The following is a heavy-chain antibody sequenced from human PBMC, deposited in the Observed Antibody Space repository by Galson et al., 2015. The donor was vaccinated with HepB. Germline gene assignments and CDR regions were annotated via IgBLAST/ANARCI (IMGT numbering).Heavy chain of an antibody. Sequence: SVKVSCKASGYTFTNYALHWVRQAPGQRLEWMGWINTANGNTKYSQRFQGRVTITRDTSASAAYMELRSLRSEDTAVYFCARDSSPPYTSGWYKVGRNYDYWGLGTLVTVSS. J-gene: IGHJ4*02. CDR3: ARDSSPPYTSGWYKVGRNYDY. V-gene: IGHV1-3*04. CDR1: GYTFTNYA. CDR2: INTANGNT. D-gene: IGHD6-19*01.